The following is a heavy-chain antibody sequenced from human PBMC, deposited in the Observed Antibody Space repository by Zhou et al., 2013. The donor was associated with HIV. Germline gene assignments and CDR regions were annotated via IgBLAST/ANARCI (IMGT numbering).Heavy chain of an antibody. CDR2: INHSGIA. CDR3: ASDKQWLVNYWYFDL. Sequence: QVQLQQWGAGLLKPSETLSLTCAVYGGSFSDYSWTWIRQPPGKGLEWIGEINHSGIANYNPSLKSRVIISVDTSKNQFSLKLSSVTAADTAVYYCASDKQWLVNYWYFDLWGLAPWSLSPQ. J-gene: IGHJ2*01. V-gene: IGHV4-34*02. D-gene: IGHD6-19*01. CDR1: GGSFSDYS.